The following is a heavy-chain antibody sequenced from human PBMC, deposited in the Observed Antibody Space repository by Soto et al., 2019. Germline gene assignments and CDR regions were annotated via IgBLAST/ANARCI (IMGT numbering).Heavy chain of an antibody. D-gene: IGHD3-10*01. CDR1: GFTFSSYP. Sequence: GGSLRLSCAASGFTFSSYPFHWVRQAPGKGLEWVAVIGFDGRIKLYADSVKGRFTTSRDNSKNTVCLQMNSLRAEDTAVYYFSRNGYYGSGSYYFDYWGQGTLVTVSS. CDR2: IGFDGRIK. J-gene: IGHJ4*02. V-gene: IGHV3-30*04. CDR3: SRNGYYGSGSYYFDY.